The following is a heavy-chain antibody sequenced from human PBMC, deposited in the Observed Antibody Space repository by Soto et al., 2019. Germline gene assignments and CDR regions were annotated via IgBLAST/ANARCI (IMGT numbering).Heavy chain of an antibody. CDR1: GCTLTELS. V-gene: IGHV1-24*01. CDR2: FDPEDGET. J-gene: IGHJ3*02. Sequence: ASVRVSCKVCGCTLTELSMHWVRQAPGKGLEWMGGFDPEDGETIHAQKFQGRVTMTEDTSTDTAYMELSSLRSEDTAVYYCATDLRALRGLAFDIWGQGTMVTVSS. D-gene: IGHD4-17*01. CDR3: ATDLRALRGLAFDI.